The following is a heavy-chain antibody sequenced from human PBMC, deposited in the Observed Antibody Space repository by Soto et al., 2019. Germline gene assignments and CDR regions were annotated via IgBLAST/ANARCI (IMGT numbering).Heavy chain of an antibody. V-gene: IGHV1-69*12. J-gene: IGHJ6*02. Sequence: QVQLVQSGAEVKKPGSSVKVSCKASGGTFSSYAISWVRQAPGQGLEWMGGIIPIFGTANYAQKFQGRVTITADESTSTAYMELSSLRSEDTAVYYCARDGVKAVTPENYYYYYGMDVWGQGTTVTVSS. CDR1: GGTFSSYA. CDR3: ARDGVKAVTPENYYYYYGMDV. D-gene: IGHD4-17*01. CDR2: IIPIFGTA.